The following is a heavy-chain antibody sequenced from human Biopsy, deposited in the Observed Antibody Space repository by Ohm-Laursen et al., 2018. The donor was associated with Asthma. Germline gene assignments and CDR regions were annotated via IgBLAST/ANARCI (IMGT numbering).Heavy chain of an antibody. D-gene: IGHD3-3*02. J-gene: IGHJ1*01. CDR2: IKHDGSEK. CDR1: GFTFGDYW. V-gene: IGHV3-7*01. Sequence: LTLTCAASGFTFGDYWMSWVRQVPGKGLEWVANIKHDGSEKNHVDSLKGRFTISRDNAKNSLYLQMNSLRAEDTAVYYCARTFHFWSPYHAEHYQLWGQGTLVTVSP. CDR3: ARTFHFWSPYHAEHYQL.